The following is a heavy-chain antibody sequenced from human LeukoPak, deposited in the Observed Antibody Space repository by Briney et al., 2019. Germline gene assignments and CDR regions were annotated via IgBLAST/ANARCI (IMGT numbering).Heavy chain of an antibody. CDR2: IHPGYSKN. V-gene: IGHV5-51*01. J-gene: IGHJ4*02. CDR1: GYSFSNSL. Sequence: GESMKISLKGSGYSFSNSLLGGVRQMPGKGLEWMGIIHPGYSKNRYNQSFQGQVTISADKSISTAYLQWTSLKASDTAMYYCARKPLVRDCGGDCEFDYWGQGTRVSVSS. D-gene: IGHD2-21*02. CDR3: ARKPLVRDCGGDCEFDY.